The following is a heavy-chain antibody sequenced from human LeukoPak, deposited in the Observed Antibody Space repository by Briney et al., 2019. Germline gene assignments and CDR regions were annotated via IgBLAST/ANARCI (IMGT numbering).Heavy chain of an antibody. CDR3: ANPDYYGSGSEP. V-gene: IGHV3-53*01. D-gene: IGHD3-10*01. CDR2: IYSGGST. Sequence: GGSLRLSCAASGFTVSSNYMSWVRQAPGKGLEWVSVIYSGGSTYYADSVKGRFTISRDNSKNTLYLQMNSLRAEDTAVYYCANPDYYGSGSEPWGQGTLVTVSS. CDR1: GFTVSSNY. J-gene: IGHJ5*02.